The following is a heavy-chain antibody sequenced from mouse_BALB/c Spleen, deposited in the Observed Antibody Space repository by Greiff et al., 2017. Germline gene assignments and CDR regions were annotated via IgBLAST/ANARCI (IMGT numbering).Heavy chain of an antibody. CDR1: GFAFSSYD. J-gene: IGHJ4*01. CDR3: ARQVYYAMDY. Sequence: EVKLVESGGGLVKPGGSLKLSCAASGFAFSSYDMSWVRQTPEKRLEWVAYISSGGGSTYYPDTVKGRFTISRDNAKNTLYLQMSSLKSEDTAMYYCARQVYYAMDYWGQGTSVTVSS. CDR2: ISSGGGST. V-gene: IGHV5-12-1*01.